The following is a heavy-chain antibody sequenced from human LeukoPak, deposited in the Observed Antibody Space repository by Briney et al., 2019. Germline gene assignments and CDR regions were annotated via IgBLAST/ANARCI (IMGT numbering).Heavy chain of an antibody. Sequence: PLRSLRLSSAASGFAASTKDMSGVGPAPPQGMEWISVIYSGGNTYNADSVKGRFTVSRDNSKNTLYLQMNSLRADDTAVYYCARGPRGFDPWGQGTLVTVSS. CDR1: GFAASTKD. CDR2: IYSGGNT. CDR3: ARGPRGFDP. J-gene: IGHJ5*02. V-gene: IGHV3-53*01.